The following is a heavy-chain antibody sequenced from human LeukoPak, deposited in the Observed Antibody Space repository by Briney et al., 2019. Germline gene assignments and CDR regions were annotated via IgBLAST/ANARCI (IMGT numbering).Heavy chain of an antibody. Sequence: SETLSLTCTVSGGSLSSYYWSWIRQPPGKGLEWIGDIYYSGSTNYNPSLKSRVTISVDTSKNQFSLKLSSVTAADTAVYYCARGGSWSYFDYWGQGTLVTVSS. D-gene: IGHD2-15*01. CDR2: IYYSGST. V-gene: IGHV4-59*01. CDR3: ARGGSWSYFDY. J-gene: IGHJ4*02. CDR1: GGSLSSYY.